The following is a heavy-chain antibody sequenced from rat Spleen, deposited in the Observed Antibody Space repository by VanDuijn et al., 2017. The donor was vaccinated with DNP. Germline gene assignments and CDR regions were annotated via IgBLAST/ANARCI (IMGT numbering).Heavy chain of an antibody. CDR2: ITSSGGRT. CDR1: GFTFNKYW. V-gene: IGHV5-31*01. J-gene: IGHJ1*01. CDR3: ARGSGTYYWYFDF. Sequence: EVQLVESGGDLVQPGRSLKLSCVASGFTFNKYWMTWIRQCPGKGLEWVAAITSSGGRTYYPDSVKGRFTISRDNAKNTLYLQMNSLRSEDTATYYCARGSGTYYWYFDFWGPGTMVTVSS. D-gene: IGHD5-1*01.